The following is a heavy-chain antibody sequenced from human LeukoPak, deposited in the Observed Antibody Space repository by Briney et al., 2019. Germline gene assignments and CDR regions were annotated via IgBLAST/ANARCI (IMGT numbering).Heavy chain of an antibody. V-gene: IGHV5-51*01. CDR3: ARHRTIGWLDDAFDI. CDR2: IYPGDSDT. D-gene: IGHD6-19*01. CDR1: GYTFTTYW. J-gene: IGHJ3*02. Sequence: GESLKISCKGSGYTFTTYWIGWVRQMPGKGLEWMGIIYPGDSDTRYSPSFQGQDTISADKSISTAYLQWSSLKASDIAMYYCARHRTIGWLDDAFDIWGQGTMVTVSS.